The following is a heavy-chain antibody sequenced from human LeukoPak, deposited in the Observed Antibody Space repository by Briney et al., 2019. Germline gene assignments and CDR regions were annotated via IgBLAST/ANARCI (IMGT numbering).Heavy chain of an antibody. V-gene: IGHV4-59*01. D-gene: IGHD4-17*01. CDR2: IYYSGST. Sequence: PSETLSLTCTVSGGSISSYYWSWIRRPPGKGLEWIGYIYYSGSTNYNPSLKSRVTISVDTSKNQFSLKLSSVTAADTAVYYCARHDYGDYVGMVLKKGNWFDPWGQGTLVTVSS. CDR3: ARHDYGDYVGMVLKKGNWFDP. CDR1: GGSISSYY. J-gene: IGHJ5*02.